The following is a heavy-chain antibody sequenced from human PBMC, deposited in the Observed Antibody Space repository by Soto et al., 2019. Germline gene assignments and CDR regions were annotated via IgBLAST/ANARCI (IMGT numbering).Heavy chain of an antibody. J-gene: IGHJ6*02. CDR1: GFTFSSYG. D-gene: IGHD2-2*01. Sequence: PGGSLRLSCAASGFTFSSYGMHWVRQAPGKGLEWVAVISYDGSNKYYADSVRGRFTISRDNSKNTLYLQMNSPRAEDTAVYYCAKDLFGYCSSTSCPWDVWGQGTTVTVSS. CDR3: AKDLFGYCSSTSCPWDV. CDR2: ISYDGSNK. V-gene: IGHV3-30*18.